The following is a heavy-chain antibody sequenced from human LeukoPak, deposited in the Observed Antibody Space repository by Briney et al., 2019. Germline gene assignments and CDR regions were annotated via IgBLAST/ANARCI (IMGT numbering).Heavy chain of an antibody. J-gene: IGHJ4*02. CDR1: GFTFDDYA. CDR2: VTWNSGSI. D-gene: IGHD2-2*01. Sequence: GGSLRLSCAASGFTFDDYAMHWVRQAPGKGLEWASGVTWNSGSIDYADSVKGRFTISRDNAKNSLYLQMNSLRPEDTALYYCAKGICRSTSCGNDYWGQGTLVTVSS. V-gene: IGHV3-9*01. CDR3: AKGICRSTSCGNDY.